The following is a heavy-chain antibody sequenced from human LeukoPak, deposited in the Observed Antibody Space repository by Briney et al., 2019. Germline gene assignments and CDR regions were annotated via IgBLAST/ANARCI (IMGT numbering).Heavy chain of an antibody. D-gene: IGHD3-10*01. CDR1: GDSIRSYY. CDR3: ARVGRGYYGSGSYPNWYFDL. Sequence: SETLSLTCTVSGDSIRSYYWSWIRQPPGKGLEWIGYIYYSGSTKYNPSLKSRVTISVDTSKNQFSLKLSSVTAADTAVYYCARVGRGYYGSGSYPNWYFDLWGRGTLVTVSS. V-gene: IGHV4-59*01. J-gene: IGHJ2*01. CDR2: IYYSGST.